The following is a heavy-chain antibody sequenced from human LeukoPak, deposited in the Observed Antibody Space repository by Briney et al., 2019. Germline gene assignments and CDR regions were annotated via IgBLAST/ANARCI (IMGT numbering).Heavy chain of an antibody. V-gene: IGHV1-69*05. CDR3: ARGGGVVVPAAIPNPYYYYYMDV. CDR2: FIPILGTA. Sequence: PVKVSCRASGGTSSSYAISWVRQAPGKGLEWWGGFIPILGTANYAQKFQGRVTITTDESTSTAYMELSSLRSEDTAVYYCARGGGVVVPAAIPNPYYYYYMDVWGKGTTVTVSS. J-gene: IGHJ6*03. CDR1: GGTSSSYA. D-gene: IGHD2-2*02.